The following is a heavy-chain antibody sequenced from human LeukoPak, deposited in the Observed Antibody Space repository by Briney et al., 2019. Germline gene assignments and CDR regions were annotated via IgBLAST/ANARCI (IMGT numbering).Heavy chain of an antibody. Sequence: GGSLRLSCAASGFTFSSYSMNWVRQAPGKGLEWVSSISSSSSYIYYADSVKGRFTISRDNAKNSLYLQMNSLRAEDTAVYYCARDPPTTYYYDSSGYYYLSYWGQGTLVTVSS. CDR3: ARDPPTTYYYDSSGYYYLSY. CDR2: ISSSSSYI. V-gene: IGHV3-21*01. D-gene: IGHD3-22*01. CDR1: GFTFSSYS. J-gene: IGHJ4*02.